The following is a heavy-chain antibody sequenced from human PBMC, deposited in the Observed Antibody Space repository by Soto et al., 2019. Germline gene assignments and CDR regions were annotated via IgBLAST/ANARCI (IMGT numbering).Heavy chain of an antibody. V-gene: IGHV3-23*01. CDR3: AKEGLLRFLEWLLPDGMDV. CDR1: GFTFSSYA. J-gene: IGHJ6*02. CDR2: ISGSGGST. Sequence: LRLSCAASGFTFSSYAMSWVRQAPGKGLEWVSAISGSGGSTYYADSVKGRFTISRDNSKNTLYLQMNSLRAEDTAVYYCAKEGLLRFLEWLLPDGMDVWGQGTTVTVSS. D-gene: IGHD3-3*01.